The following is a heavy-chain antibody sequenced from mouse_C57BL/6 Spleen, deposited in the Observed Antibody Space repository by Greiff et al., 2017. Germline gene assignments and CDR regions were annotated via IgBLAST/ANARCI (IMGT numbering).Heavy chain of an antibody. CDR3: ARRVITTVVEGYAMCD. D-gene: IGHD1-1*01. CDR2: INPNYGTT. CDR1: GYSFTDYN. Sequence: VQLQQSGPELVKPGASVKISCKASGYSFTDYNMNWVKQSNGKSLEWIGVINPNYGTTSYNQKFKGKATLTVDQSSSTAYMQLNSLTSEDSAVYYLARRVITTVVEGYAMCDWGQGTSVTFSS. J-gene: IGHJ4*01. V-gene: IGHV1-39*01.